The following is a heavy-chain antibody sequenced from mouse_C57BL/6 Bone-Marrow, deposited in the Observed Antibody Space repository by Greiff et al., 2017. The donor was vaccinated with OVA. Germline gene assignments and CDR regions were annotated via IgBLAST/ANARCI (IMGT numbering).Heavy chain of an antibody. CDR3: ARDSNYDYAMDY. J-gene: IGHJ4*01. V-gene: IGHV1-26*01. D-gene: IGHD2-5*01. CDR2: INPNNGGT. CDR1: GYTFTDYY. Sequence: EVQLQQSGPELVKPGASVKISCKASGYTFTDYYMNWVKQSHGKSLEWIGDINPNNGGTSYNQKFKGKATLTVYKSSSTACMELRSLTSEDSAVYYCARDSNYDYAMDYWGQGTSVTVSS.